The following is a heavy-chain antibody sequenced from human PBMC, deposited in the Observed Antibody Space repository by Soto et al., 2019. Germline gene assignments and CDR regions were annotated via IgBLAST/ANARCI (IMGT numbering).Heavy chain of an antibody. CDR2: ISAYTGNT. CDR3: ARIVGADRRWFDP. Sequence: ASVKGSCKASVYIFTSNGITWVRQAPGQGLEWMGWISAYTGNTNYAQKLQGRVTMTTDTSTSTAYMELRSLRSDDTAVYYCARIVGADRRWFDPWGQGTLVTVSS. V-gene: IGHV1-18*01. CDR1: VYIFTSNG. D-gene: IGHD1-26*01. J-gene: IGHJ5*02.